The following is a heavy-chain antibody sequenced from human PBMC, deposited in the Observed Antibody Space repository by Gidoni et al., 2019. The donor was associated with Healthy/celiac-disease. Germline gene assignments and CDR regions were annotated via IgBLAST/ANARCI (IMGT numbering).Heavy chain of an antibody. V-gene: IGHV1-58*01. CDR2: IVVGSGNT. Sequence: TFTSSAVQWVRQARGQRLEWIGWIVVGSGNTNYAQKFQERVTITRDMSTSTAYMELSSLRSEDTAVYYCAAEDEGARGAFDIWGQGTMVTVSS. CDR3: AAEDEGARGAFDI. D-gene: IGHD1-26*01. J-gene: IGHJ3*02. CDR1: TFTSSA.